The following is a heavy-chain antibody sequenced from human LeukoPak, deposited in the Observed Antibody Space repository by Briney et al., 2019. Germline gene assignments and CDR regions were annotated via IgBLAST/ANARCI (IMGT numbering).Heavy chain of an antibody. J-gene: IGHJ5*02. CDR3: ARRYGSGSQYNWFDP. V-gene: IGHV1-18*01. CDR1: GYTFTSYG. CDR2: ISAYNGNT. Sequence: GASVKASCKASGYTFTSYGISWVRQAPGQGLEWMGWISAYNGNTNYAQKLQGRVTMTTDTSTSTAYMELRSLRSDDTAVYYCARRYGSGSQYNWFDPWGQGTLVTVSS. D-gene: IGHD3-10*01.